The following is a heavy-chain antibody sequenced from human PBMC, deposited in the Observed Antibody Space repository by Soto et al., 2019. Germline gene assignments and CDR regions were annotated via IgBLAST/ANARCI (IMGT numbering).Heavy chain of an antibody. J-gene: IGHJ5*02. CDR3: AREWDGDGYNSGWFDP. D-gene: IGHD5-12*01. V-gene: IGHV3-48*01. CDR2: ISSSSRTI. Sequence: EVQLVESGGGLVQPGGSLRLSCAASGFTFSSYSMNWVRQAPGKGLEWVSYISSSSRTIYCADSVKGRFTISRDNAKNSLYLQMNSLRAEVTAVYYCAREWDGDGYNSGWFDPWGQGTLVTVSS. CDR1: GFTFSSYS.